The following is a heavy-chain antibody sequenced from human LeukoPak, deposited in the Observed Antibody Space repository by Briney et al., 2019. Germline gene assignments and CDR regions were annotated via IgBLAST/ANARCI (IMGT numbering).Heavy chain of an antibody. J-gene: IGHJ4*02. CDR2: IYTSGST. V-gene: IGHV4-61*02. D-gene: IGHD6-19*01. Sequence: SEILSLTCTVSGGSISSGSYYWSWIRQPAGKGLEWIGRIYTSGSTNYNPSLKSRVTISVDTSKNQFSLKLSSVTAADTAVYYCAREEAAVAGMLDYWGQGTLVTVSS. CDR3: AREEAAVAGMLDY. CDR1: GGSISSGSYY.